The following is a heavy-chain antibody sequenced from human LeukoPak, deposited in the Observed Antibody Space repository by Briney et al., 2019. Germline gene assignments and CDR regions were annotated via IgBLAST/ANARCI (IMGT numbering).Heavy chain of an antibody. CDR2: IYPGDSDT. CDR1: GYRFSSYW. D-gene: IGHD1-26*01. Sequence: GESLKISCKGSGYRFSSYWIAWVRQMPGKGVEWVGVIYPGDSDTRYGPSFQGQVFISVDNSIRTAYLHWNSLKASDTAMYYCANLLSGSPPQSLDYWGQGTLVTVAS. CDR3: ANLLSGSPPQSLDY. J-gene: IGHJ4*02. V-gene: IGHV5-51*01.